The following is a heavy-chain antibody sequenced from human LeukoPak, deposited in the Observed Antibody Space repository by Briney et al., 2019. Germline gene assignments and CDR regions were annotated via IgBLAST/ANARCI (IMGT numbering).Heavy chain of an antibody. V-gene: IGHV1-24*01. Sequence: ASVKVSCKASGYTFTSYDINWVRQAPGQGLEWMGGFDPEDGETIYAQKFQGRVTMTEDTSTDTAYMELSSLRSEDTAVYYCATERIVGATRGLVYWGQGTLVTVSS. CDR1: GYTFTSYD. J-gene: IGHJ4*02. D-gene: IGHD1-26*01. CDR3: ATERIVGATRGLVY. CDR2: FDPEDGET.